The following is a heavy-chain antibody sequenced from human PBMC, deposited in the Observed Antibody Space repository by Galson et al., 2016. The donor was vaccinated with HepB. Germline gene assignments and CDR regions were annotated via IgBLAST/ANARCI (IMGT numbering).Heavy chain of an antibody. J-gene: IGHJ4*02. CDR3: VRGAGGYAPHFDY. V-gene: IGHV3-74*01. Sequence: SLRLSCAVSGFTFRNHQMHWLRQVPGKGLVWVSRIEPDGNSPIYADSVKGRFTISRDNAYNSLYLQMNSLRVEDTAVYYCVRGAGGYAPHFDYWGQGTLVTVSS. CDR1: GFTFRNHQ. D-gene: IGHD5-12*01. CDR2: IEPDGNSP.